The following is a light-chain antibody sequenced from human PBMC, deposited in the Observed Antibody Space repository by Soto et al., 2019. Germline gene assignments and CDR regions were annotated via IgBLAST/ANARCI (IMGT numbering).Light chain of an antibody. CDR3: SSYTSSSTPYV. CDR1: RRDVGGYNY. CDR2: EVT. J-gene: IGLJ1*01. Sequence: QSALTQPPSASGSPGQSVRISCTGTRRDVGGYNYVAWYQQHPGKAPKLMIYEVTKRPSGVPDRFSGSKSGNTAFLTVSGLQPGDEADYYCSSYTSSSTPYVFGTGTKVTVL. V-gene: IGLV2-8*01.